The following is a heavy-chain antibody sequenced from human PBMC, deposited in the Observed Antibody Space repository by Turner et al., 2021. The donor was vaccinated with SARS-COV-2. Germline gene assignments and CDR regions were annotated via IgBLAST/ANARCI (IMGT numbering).Heavy chain of an antibody. CDR3: TTRSGSFDY. D-gene: IGHD1-26*01. J-gene: IGHJ4*02. CDR2: IKSKTDGGTT. V-gene: IGHV3-15*01. CDR1: GLTFSNAW. Sequence: EVQLVESGGGLVKRGGSLTLSCAVSGLTFSNAWMNWVRQAPGKGLEWVGRIKSKTDGGTTDYAAPVKDRFTISRDDSKNTMYLQMSSLKTEDTALYYSTTRSGSFDYWGQGTLVTVSS.